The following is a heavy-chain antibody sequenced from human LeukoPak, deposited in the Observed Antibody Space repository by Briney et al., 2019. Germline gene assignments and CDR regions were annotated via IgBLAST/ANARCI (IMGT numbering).Heavy chain of an antibody. CDR1: GGSVSSSNYN. CDR2: IYYSGTT. D-gene: IGHD3-16*01. CDR3: ARHSGGVNTHFDY. V-gene: IGHV4-39*01. Sequence: PSETLSLTCTVSGGSVSSSNYNWGRIRQPPGKGLEWIGTIYYSGTTYYKPSLKSRVTISGDTSKNQFSLRLSSVTAADTAVYYCARHSGGVNTHFDYWGQGTLVTVSS. J-gene: IGHJ4*02.